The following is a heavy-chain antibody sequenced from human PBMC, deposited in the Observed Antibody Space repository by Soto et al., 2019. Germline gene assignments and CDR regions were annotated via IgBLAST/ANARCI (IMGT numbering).Heavy chain of an antibody. Sequence: QVQLQQWGAGLLKPSETLSLTCAVYGGFFSGYSWTWIRRPPGKGLEWIGDVNHSGTTNYNPSLSIRATIWLARSTSQFSLKLSAVTAAGTAVYYCARDMGSISVFDSWGQGTLVSVCS. V-gene: IGHV4-34*01. J-gene: IGHJ4*02. CDR2: VNHSGTT. D-gene: IGHD2-21*01. CDR3: ARDMGSISVFDS. CDR1: GGFFSGYS.